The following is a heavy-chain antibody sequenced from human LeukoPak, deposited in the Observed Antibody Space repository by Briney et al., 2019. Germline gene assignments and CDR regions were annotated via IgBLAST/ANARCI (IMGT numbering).Heavy chain of an antibody. V-gene: IGHV3-23*01. CDR1: GFTFSGYA. CDR3: AKDGYYESSGYSYFDY. J-gene: IGHJ4*02. CDR2: ISGSGGTT. D-gene: IGHD3-22*01. Sequence: PGGSLRLFCAASGFTFSGYAMSWVRQAPGKGLEWVSAISGSGGTTHYADSAKGRFTISRDNSKNTLSLQMNSLRAEDTAVYYCAKDGYYESSGYSYFDYWGQGTLVTVSS.